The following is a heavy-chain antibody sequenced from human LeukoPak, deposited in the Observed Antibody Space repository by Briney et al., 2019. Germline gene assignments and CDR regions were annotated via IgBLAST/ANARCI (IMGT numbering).Heavy chain of an antibody. CDR2: IGSIRSAI. V-gene: IGHV3-48*04. Sequence: GGSLRLSCAASGFTFSSYSMNWVRQAPGKGLEWVAYIGSIRSAIYDADSVKGRFTISRDNAKNSLYPQMNSLRAEDTAVYYCARHAPTSSAFDYWGQGTLVTVSS. CDR1: GFTFSSYS. J-gene: IGHJ4*02. D-gene: IGHD6-19*01. CDR3: ARHAPTSSAFDY.